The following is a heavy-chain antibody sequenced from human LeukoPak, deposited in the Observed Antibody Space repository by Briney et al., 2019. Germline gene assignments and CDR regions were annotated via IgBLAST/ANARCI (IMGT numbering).Heavy chain of an antibody. CDR3: AKTTYGSGSPFDY. CDR2: IRSDGSNK. Sequence: GSLRLSCAASGFTFSSYAMHWVRQAPGKGLEWVAFIRSDGSNKDYADSVKGRFSISRDNSKNTLYLQVNSLRPADTAVYYCAKTTYGSGSPFDYWGQGTLVTVSS. D-gene: IGHD3-10*01. J-gene: IGHJ4*02. V-gene: IGHV3-30*02. CDR1: GFTFSSYA.